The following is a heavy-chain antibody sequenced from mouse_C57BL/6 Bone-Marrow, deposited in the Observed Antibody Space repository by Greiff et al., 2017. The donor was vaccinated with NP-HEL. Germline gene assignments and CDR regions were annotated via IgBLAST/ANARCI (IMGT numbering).Heavy chain of an antibody. Sequence: VKLKQPGAELVKPGASVKLSCKASGYTFTSYWMHWVKQRPGQGLEWIGMIHPNSGSTNYNEKFKSKATLTVDKSSSTAYMQLSSLTSEDSAVYYCARLGCSWFAYWGQGTLVTVSA. J-gene: IGHJ3*01. CDR1: GYTFTSYW. V-gene: IGHV1-64*01. CDR2: IHPNSGST. CDR3: ARLGCSWFAY.